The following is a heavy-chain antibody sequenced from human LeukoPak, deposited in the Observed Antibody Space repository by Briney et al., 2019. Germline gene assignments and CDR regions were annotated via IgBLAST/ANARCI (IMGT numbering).Heavy chain of an antibody. V-gene: IGHV3-48*01. D-gene: IGHD3-10*01. CDR1: GFTFSSYS. CDR3: ARELWFGELGVANEFDY. J-gene: IGHJ4*02. Sequence: GGSLRLSCAASGFTFSSYSMNWVRQAPGKGLEWVSYISSSSTIYYADSVKGRFTISRDNAKNSLYLQMDSLRAEDTAVYYCARELWFGELGVANEFDYWGQGTLVTVSS. CDR2: ISSSSTI.